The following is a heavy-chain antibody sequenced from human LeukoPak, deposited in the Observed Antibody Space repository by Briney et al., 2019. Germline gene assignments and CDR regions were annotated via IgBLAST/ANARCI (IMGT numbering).Heavy chain of an antibody. V-gene: IGHV1-2*02. CDR3: ARDPGEVVPAAIDY. CDR1: GYTFTGYY. D-gene: IGHD2-2*01. Sequence: ASVKVSCKASGYTFTGYYMHWVRQAPGQGLEWMGWINPNSGGTNYAQKFQGRVTMTRDTSISTAYMELSRLRSDDTAVYYCARDPGEVVPAAIDYWGQGTLVTVSS. J-gene: IGHJ4*02. CDR2: INPNSGGT.